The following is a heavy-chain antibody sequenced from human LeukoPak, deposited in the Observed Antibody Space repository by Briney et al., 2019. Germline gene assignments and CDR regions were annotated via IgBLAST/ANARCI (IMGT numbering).Heavy chain of an antibody. V-gene: IGHV3-21*04. D-gene: IGHD2-15*01. CDR1: GFTFSSYS. J-gene: IGHJ4*02. CDR3: ARAPRYCSGGSCYGPRFDY. CDR2: ISSSSSYI. Sequence: GGSLRLSCAASGFTFSSYSMNWVRQAPGKGLEWVSSISSSSSYIYYADSVKGRFTISRDNAKNSLYLQMNSLRAEDTAVYYCARAPRYCSGGSCYGPRFDYWGQGTLVTVSS.